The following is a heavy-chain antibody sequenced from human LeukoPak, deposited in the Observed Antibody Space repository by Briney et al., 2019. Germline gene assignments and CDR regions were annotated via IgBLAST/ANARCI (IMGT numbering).Heavy chain of an antibody. CDR3: ARERPAAASAFEV. Sequence: GGSLRLSCAASGFTFSSYSMNWVRQAPGKGLEWVSYISSSSSTIYYADSVKGRFTISRDNAENSLFLQMNSLRGEDTALYFCARERPAAASAFEVWGQGTRVTVSS. CDR1: GFTFSSYS. D-gene: IGHD6-25*01. J-gene: IGHJ3*01. CDR2: ISSSSSTI. V-gene: IGHV3-48*04.